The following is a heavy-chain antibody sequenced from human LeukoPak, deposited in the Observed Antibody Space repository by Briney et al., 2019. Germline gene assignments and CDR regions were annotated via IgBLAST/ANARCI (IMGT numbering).Heavy chain of an antibody. J-gene: IGHJ4*02. V-gene: IGHV4-34*01. CDR2: INHSEST. CDR1: GGSFSGYY. D-gene: IGHD3-16*02. Sequence: SENLSLTCAVYGGSFSGYYWSWIRQPPGKGLEWIGEINHSESTNYNPSLKSRVTISVDTSKNQFSLKLSSVTAADTAVYYCARERIMITFGGVIVIHFDYWGQGTLVTVSS. CDR3: ARERIMITFGGVIVIHFDY.